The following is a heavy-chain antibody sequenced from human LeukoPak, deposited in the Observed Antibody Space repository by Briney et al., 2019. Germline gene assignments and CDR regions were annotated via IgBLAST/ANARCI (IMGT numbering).Heavy chain of an antibody. CDR2: ISGSGGST. V-gene: IGHV3-23*01. J-gene: IGHJ4*02. CDR1: GFTFSSYA. CDR3: ARGTVTTFGVITQYYFHD. Sequence: GGSLRLSCAASGFTFSSYATSWVRQAPGKGLEWVSAISGSGGSTYYADSVKGRFTISRDNSKNTLYLQMNSLRAEDTAVYYCARGTVTTFGVITQYYFHDWGQGTLVTVSS. D-gene: IGHD3-3*01.